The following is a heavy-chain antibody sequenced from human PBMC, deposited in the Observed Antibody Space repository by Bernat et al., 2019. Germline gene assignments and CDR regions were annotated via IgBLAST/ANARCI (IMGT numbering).Heavy chain of an antibody. CDR2: ISSSSSYI. CDR3: ARDHIVVVPAAIGDDAFDI. V-gene: IGHV3-21*01. CDR1: GFTFSSYS. J-gene: IGHJ3*02. D-gene: IGHD2-2*01. Sequence: EVQLVESGGGLVKPGGSLRLSCAASGFTFSSYSMNWVRQAPGKGLEWVQSISSSSSYIYYADAVKGRFTISRDNAKNSLYLQMNSLRAEDTAVYYCARDHIVVVPAAIGDDAFDIWGQGTMVTVSS.